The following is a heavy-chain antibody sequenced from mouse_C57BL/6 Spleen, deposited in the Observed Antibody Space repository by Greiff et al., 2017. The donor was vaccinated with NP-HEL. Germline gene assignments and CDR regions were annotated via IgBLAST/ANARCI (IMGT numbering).Heavy chain of an antibody. CDR1: GYTFTSYT. Sequence: VQLQQSGAELARPGASVKMSCKASGYTFTSYTMHWVKQRPGQGLEWIGYINPSSGYTKYNQKFKDKATLTADKSSSTAYMQLSSLTSEDSAVYDCAREKGYYDYDFDYWGQGTTLTVSS. CDR2: INPSSGYT. V-gene: IGHV1-4*01. J-gene: IGHJ2*01. CDR3: AREKGYYDYDFDY. D-gene: IGHD2-4*01.